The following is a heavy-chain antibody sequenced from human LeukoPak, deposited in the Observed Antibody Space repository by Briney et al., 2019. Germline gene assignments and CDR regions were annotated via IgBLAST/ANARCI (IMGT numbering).Heavy chain of an antibody. J-gene: IGHJ5*02. V-gene: IGHV3-7*03. CDR2: IKQDGSEK. CDR3: AREYQLLLNWFDP. CDR1: GFIFPNAW. Sequence: GGSLRLSCAASGFIFPNAWMTWVRQAPGKGLEWVANIKQDGSEKYYVDSVKGRFTISRDNAKNSLYLQMNSLRAEDTAVYYCAREYQLLLNWFDPGAREPWSPSPQ. D-gene: IGHD2-2*01.